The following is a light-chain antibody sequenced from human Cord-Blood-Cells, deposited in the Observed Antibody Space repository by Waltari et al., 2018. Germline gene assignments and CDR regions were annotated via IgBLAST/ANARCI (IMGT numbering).Light chain of an antibody. CDR3: CSYAGSYTGV. Sequence: QSALTQPRSVSGSPGPSVTISCTGTSSAVGGYNYVPWYQQHPGKAPKLMIYDVSKRPSGVPDRFSGSKSGNTASLTISGLQAEDEADYYCCSYAGSYTGVFGGGTKLTVL. CDR2: DVS. J-gene: IGLJ3*02. V-gene: IGLV2-11*01. CDR1: SSAVGGYNY.